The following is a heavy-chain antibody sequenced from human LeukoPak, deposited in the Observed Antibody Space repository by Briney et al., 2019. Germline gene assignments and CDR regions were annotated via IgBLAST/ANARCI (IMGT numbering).Heavy chain of an antibody. Sequence: GASVKVSCKASGYTFTGYYMHWVRQAPGQGLEWMGWINPNSGGTNYAQKFQGRVTMTRDTSISTAYMELSRLRSDDTAVYYCARGITMVRGAHNYWGQGTLVTVSS. CDR3: ARGITMVRGAHNY. CDR2: INPNSGGT. CDR1: GYTFTGYY. V-gene: IGHV1-2*02. D-gene: IGHD3-10*01. J-gene: IGHJ4*02.